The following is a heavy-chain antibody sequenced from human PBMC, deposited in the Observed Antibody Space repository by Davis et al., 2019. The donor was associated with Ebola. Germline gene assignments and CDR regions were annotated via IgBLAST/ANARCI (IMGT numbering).Heavy chain of an antibody. J-gene: IGHJ4*02. V-gene: IGHV1-24*01. CDR2: FDPEDGET. D-gene: IGHD2-2*01. CDR3: ATDRCSSTSCYFNY. CDR1: GYTLTELS. Sequence: ASVRVSCKVSGYTLTELSMHWVRQAPGKGLEWMGGFDPEDGETIYAQKFQGRVTMTEDTSTDTAYMELSSLRSEDTAVYYCATDRCSSTSCYFNYWGQGTLVTVSS.